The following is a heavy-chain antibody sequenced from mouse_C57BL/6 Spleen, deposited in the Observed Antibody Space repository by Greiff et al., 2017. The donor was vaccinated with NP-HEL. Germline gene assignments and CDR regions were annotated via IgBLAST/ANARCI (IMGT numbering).Heavy chain of an antibody. J-gene: IGHJ2*01. Sequence: EVQLQESGGDLVKPGGSLKLSCAASGFTFSSYGMSWVRQTPDKRLEWVATISSGGSYTYYPDSVKGRFTISRDNAKNTLYLQMSSLKSEDTAMYYCARTGGLDYWGQGTTLTVSS. D-gene: IGHD4-1*01. V-gene: IGHV5-6*01. CDR3: ARTGGLDY. CDR1: GFTFSSYG. CDR2: ISSGGSYT.